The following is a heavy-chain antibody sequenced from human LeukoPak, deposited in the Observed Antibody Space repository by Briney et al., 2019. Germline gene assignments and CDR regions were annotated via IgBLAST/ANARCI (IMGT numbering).Heavy chain of an antibody. Sequence: ASVKVSCKASGYTFTSYAMNWVRQAPGQGLEWMGWINPNSGGSNYAQKFRGRVTMTRDTSISTAYMELSRLRSDDTAVYYCARGVTLYYYYMDVWGKGTTVTVSS. CDR2: INPNSGGS. CDR3: ARGVTLYYYYMDV. D-gene: IGHD5/OR15-5a*01. J-gene: IGHJ6*03. CDR1: GYTFTSYA. V-gene: IGHV1-2*02.